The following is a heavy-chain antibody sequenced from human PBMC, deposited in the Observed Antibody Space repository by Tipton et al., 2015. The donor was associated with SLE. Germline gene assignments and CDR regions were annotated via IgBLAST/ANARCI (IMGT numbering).Heavy chain of an antibody. D-gene: IGHD3-10*01. CDR3: AKDRRYYGSGVPFDY. Sequence: SLRLSCAASGFTFSSYGMHWVRQAPGKGLEWVSAISGSGGGTYYADSVKGRFTISRDNSKNTLYLQMNSLRAEDTAVYYCAKDRRYYGSGVPFDYWGQGTLVTVSS. V-gene: IGHV3-23*01. CDR2: ISGSGGGT. J-gene: IGHJ4*02. CDR1: GFTFSSYG.